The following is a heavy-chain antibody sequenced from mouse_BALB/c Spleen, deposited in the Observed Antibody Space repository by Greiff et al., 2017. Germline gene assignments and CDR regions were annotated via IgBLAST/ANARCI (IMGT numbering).Heavy chain of an antibody. Sequence: QVQLKQPGAELVKPGTSVKLSCKASGYNFTSYWINWVKLRPGQGLEWIGDIYPGSGSTNYNEKFKSKATLTVDTSSSTAYMQLSSLASEDSALYYCARVEGYWGQGTTLTVSS. CDR3: ARVEGY. CDR1: GYNFTSYW. J-gene: IGHJ2*01. CDR2: IYPGSGST. V-gene: IGHV1-55*01.